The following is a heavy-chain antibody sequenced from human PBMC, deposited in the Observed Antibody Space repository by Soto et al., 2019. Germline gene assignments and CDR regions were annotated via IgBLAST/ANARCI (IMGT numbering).Heavy chain of an antibody. CDR2: ISGSGGST. V-gene: IGHV3-23*01. Sequence: GGSLRLSCAASGFTFSSYAMSWVRQAPGKGLEWVSAISGSGGSTYYADSVKGRFTISRDNSKNTLYLQMNSLRAEDTAVYYCAKDQSVVVPYQEGSFDYWGQGTLVTVSS. D-gene: IGHD2-15*01. CDR3: AKDQSVVVPYQEGSFDY. CDR1: GFTFSSYA. J-gene: IGHJ4*02.